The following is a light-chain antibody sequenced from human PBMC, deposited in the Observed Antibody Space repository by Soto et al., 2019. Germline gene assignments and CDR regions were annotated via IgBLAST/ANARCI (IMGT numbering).Light chain of an antibody. Sequence: EIVMTQSPATLSVSPGERATLSCRASQSVRTYLAWYQQKPGQAPRLLIYDASNRATGIPARFSGSGSGTDFTLTISSLQSEDFAVYYCQQYNNWPWTFGQGTKVDIK. J-gene: IGKJ1*01. CDR3: QQYNNWPWT. CDR2: DAS. CDR1: QSVRTY. V-gene: IGKV3D-15*01.